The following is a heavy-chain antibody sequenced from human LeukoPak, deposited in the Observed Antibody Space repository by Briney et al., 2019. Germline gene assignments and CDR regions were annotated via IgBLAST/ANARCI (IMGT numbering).Heavy chain of an antibody. CDR3: ARGSYYYGSGSYRPYYYYYGMDV. J-gene: IGHJ6*02. CDR2: INSDGSST. CDR1: GFTFSSYW. D-gene: IGHD3-10*01. Sequence: GGSLRLSCAASGFTFSSYWMHWVRQAPGKGLVWVSRINSDGSSTSYADSVKGRFTISRDNAKNTLYLQMYSLRAEDTAVYYCARGSYYYGSGSYRPYYYYYGMDVWGQGTTVTVSS. V-gene: IGHV3-74*01.